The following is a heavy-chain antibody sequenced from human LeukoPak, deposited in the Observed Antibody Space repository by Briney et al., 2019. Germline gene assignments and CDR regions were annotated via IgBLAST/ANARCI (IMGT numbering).Heavy chain of an antibody. V-gene: IGHV1-24*01. Sequence: ASVKVSCKVSGYTLTELSMHWVRQAPGKGLEWMGGFDPEDGETIYAQKFQGRVTMTEDTSTDTAYMELSSLRSEDTAVYYCATAVRGVISPLLRWYFGLWGRGTLVTVSS. CDR3: ATAVRGVISPLLRWYFGL. J-gene: IGHJ2*01. D-gene: IGHD3-10*01. CDR1: GYTLTELS. CDR2: FDPEDGET.